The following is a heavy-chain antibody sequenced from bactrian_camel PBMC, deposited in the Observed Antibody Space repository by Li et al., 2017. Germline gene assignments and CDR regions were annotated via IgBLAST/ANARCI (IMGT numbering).Heavy chain of an antibody. CDR1: GYGHITKC. CDR3: AADLFRVTACGAGYVPDFPY. D-gene: IGHD5*01. V-gene: IGHV3S40*01. CDR2: IYTGDART. J-gene: IGHJ6*01. Sequence: VQLVESGGGSVTAGGSLRLSCSPSGYGHITKCMGWFRQAPGKEREGVAAIYTGDARTVYYADSVKGRFTISPDNEKNTVYLQMNSLKPEDTAMYYCAADLFRVTACGAGYVPDFPYRGRGTQVTVS.